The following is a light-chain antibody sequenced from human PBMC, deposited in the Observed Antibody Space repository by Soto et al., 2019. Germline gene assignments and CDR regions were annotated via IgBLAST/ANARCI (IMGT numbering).Light chain of an antibody. CDR2: AAS. J-gene: IGKJ4*01. CDR3: QQSYSTLALT. Sequence: DIQMTQSPSSLSASVGDRVTITCRASQSISSYLNWYQQQPGKAPKLLINAASSLQSGAPSRFSGSGSGTDFTLTISSLQPADFATYYCQQSYSTLALTFGGGTKVEIK. CDR1: QSISSY. V-gene: IGKV1-39*01.